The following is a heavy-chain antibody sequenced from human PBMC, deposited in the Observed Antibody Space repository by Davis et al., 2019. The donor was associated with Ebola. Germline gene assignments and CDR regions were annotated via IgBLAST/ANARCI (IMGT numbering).Heavy chain of an antibody. CDR1: GFTFSSYG. D-gene: IGHD6-19*01. V-gene: IGHV3-33*06. CDR3: AKENAGYSSGWYFGYFDY. CDR2: IWYDGSNK. Sequence: GESLKISCAASGFTFSSYGMHWVRQAPGKGLEWVAVIWYDGSNKYYADSVKGRFTISRDNSKNTLYLQMNSLRAEDTAVYYCAKENAGYSSGWYFGYFDYWGQGTLVTVSS. J-gene: IGHJ4*02.